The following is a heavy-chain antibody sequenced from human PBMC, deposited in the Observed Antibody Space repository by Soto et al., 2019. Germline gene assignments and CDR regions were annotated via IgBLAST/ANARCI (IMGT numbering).Heavy chain of an antibody. Sequence: GESLKISCKGAGDSFTSYWIGWVRQMPGKGLEWMGIIYPGDSDTRYSPSFQGQVTISADKSISTAYLQWSSLKASDTAMYYCAGGGVRGVITRTRDYYGMDVWGQGTTVTVSS. V-gene: IGHV5-51*01. J-gene: IGHJ6*02. D-gene: IGHD3-10*01. CDR2: IYPGDSDT. CDR1: GDSFTSYW. CDR3: AGGGVRGVITRTRDYYGMDV.